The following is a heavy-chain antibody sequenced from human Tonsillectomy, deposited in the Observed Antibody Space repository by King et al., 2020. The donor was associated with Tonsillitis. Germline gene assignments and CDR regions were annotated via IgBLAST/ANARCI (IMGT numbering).Heavy chain of an antibody. J-gene: IGHJ5*01. V-gene: IGHV4-59*01. CDR1: GGSINHYY. CDR3: ERLPMATLPLRWFDS. D-gene: IGHD5-24*01. CDR2: ISDTGST. Sequence: QLQESGPGLVKPSETLSLNCVVSGGSINHYYWSWLRQSPGKGLEWIGYISDTGSTNYNPSLTGRVAMSVDTSKNQLSLKLTSVTAADTAKYYYERLPMATLPLRWFDSWGQGTLVNVFS.